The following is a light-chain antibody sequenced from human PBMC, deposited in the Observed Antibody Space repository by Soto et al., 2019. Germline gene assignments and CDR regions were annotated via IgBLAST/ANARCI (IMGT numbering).Light chain of an antibody. V-gene: IGKV1-39*01. J-gene: IGKJ4*01. CDR3: QQSFSTHALT. CDR2: GAS. CDR1: ENIAKY. Sequence: DIQMTQSPSSLSASVGDRVTITCRASENIAKYLNWYQQKQGKAPKILIYGASSLQSGVPSRFSGSGSGTDFTLTISSLQPEDFAIYYCQQSFSTHALTVGGGTKVDI.